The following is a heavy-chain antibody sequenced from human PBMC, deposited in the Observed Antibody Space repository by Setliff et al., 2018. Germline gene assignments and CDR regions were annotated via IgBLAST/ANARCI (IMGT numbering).Heavy chain of an antibody. J-gene: IGHJ6*02. CDR2: TRDKANTYTT. CDR1: GFTFSGSA. D-gene: IGHD1-26*01. Sequence: GGSLRLSCAASGFTFSGSAMDWVRQAPGKGLEWIGRTRDKANTYTTEYAASVKGRFTVSRDDSENSLYLQMSSLKTEDTAVYYCVRCGSAPSSYQYPLDVWGQGTTVTVSS. V-gene: IGHV3-72*01. CDR3: VRCGSAPSSYQYPLDV.